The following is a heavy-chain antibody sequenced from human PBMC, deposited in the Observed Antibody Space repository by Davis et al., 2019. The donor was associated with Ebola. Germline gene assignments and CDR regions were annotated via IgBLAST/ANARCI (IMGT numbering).Heavy chain of an antibody. D-gene: IGHD6-19*01. V-gene: IGHV3-74*03. CDR1: GFTFGSHW. Sequence: HTGGSLRLSCAGSGFTFGSHWMHWVRQAPGKGLVWVARINGGGSITTYADAVKGRFTISRDNAKNTSYLQMNSLRDEDTAMYYCTREVTSGWKGWFDPWGQGTLVTVSS. CDR3: TREVTSGWKGWFDP. J-gene: IGHJ5*02. CDR2: INGGGSIT.